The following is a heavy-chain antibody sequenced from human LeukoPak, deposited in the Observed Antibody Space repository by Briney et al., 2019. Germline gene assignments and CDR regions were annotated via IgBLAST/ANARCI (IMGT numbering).Heavy chain of an antibody. V-gene: IGHV5-10-1*01. J-gene: IGHJ4*02. CDR3: ARQYSSSRLTEGTFDY. CDR1: GSSFTSFW. CDR2: IDPSDSYT. D-gene: IGHD6-13*01. Sequence: GEPLKISCKGSGSSFTSFWISGVRQLPGKGLEWMGRIDPSDSYTNYSPSFQGHVTISADKSISTAYLQWSSLKASDTAMYYCARQYSSSRLTEGTFDYWGQGTLVTVSS.